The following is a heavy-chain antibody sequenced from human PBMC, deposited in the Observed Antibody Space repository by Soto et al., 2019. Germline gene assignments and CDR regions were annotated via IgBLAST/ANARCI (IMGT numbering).Heavy chain of an antibody. CDR2: INAGNGNT. V-gene: IGHV1-3*01. Sequence: ASVKVSCKASGYTFTSYAMHWVRQAPGQRLEWMGWINAGNGNTKYSQKFQGRVTITRDTSASTAYMELSSLRSEDTAVYYCARGRNTAMVRYGMDVWGQGTTVTVS. D-gene: IGHD5-18*01. J-gene: IGHJ6*02. CDR1: GYTFTSYA. CDR3: ARGRNTAMVRYGMDV.